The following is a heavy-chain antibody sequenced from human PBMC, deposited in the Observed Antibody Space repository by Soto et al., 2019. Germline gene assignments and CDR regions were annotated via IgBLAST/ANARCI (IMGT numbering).Heavy chain of an antibody. Sequence: PSETLSLTCAVYGGSFSGYYWSWIRQPPGKGLEWIGEINHSGSTNYNPSLKSRVTISVDTSKNQFSLKLSSVTAADTAVYYCARVGIVGATTFWFDPWGQGTLVTVS. V-gene: IGHV4-34*01. D-gene: IGHD1-26*01. CDR2: INHSGST. CDR1: GGSFSGYY. J-gene: IGHJ5*02. CDR3: ARVGIVGATTFWFDP.